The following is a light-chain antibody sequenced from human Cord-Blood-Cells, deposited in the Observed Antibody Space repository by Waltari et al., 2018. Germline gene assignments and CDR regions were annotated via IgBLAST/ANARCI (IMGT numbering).Light chain of an antibody. Sequence: QSALTQPRSVSGSPGQSVTISCTGTSSDVGGYNYVSWYQQHPGKARKLMIYDVSKRPSGVPDRFSGSKSGNTASLTISGLRAEDEADYYCCSYAGSYTGVFGTGTKVTVL. CDR1: SSDVGGYNY. CDR3: CSYAGSYTGV. J-gene: IGLJ1*01. CDR2: DVS. V-gene: IGLV2-11*01.